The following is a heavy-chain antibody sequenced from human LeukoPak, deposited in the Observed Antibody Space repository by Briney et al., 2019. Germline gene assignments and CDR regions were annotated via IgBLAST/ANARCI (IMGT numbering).Heavy chain of an antibody. D-gene: IGHD7-27*01. J-gene: IGHJ4*02. CDR1: GFTFSTYG. Sequence: PGGSLRLSCAASGFTFSTYGMHWVRQAPGKGLEWVSAISGSGGSTYYADSVKGRFTISRDNSKNTLYLQMNSLRAEDTAVYYCAKDRFEKTGEPSDYWGQGTLVTVSS. V-gene: IGHV3-23*01. CDR3: AKDRFEKTGEPSDY. CDR2: ISGSGGST.